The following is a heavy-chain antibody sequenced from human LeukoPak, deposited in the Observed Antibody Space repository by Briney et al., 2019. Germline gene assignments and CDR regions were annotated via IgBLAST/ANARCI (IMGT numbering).Heavy chain of an antibody. CDR1: GGIFSNHA. J-gene: IGHJ4*02. Sequence: SVKVSCKASGGIFSNHAVTWVRQAPGQGLEWMGRIIPMIGTAKYAQKFQGRVTMTEDTSTDTAYMELSSLRSEDTAVYYCARASSGFISSPPLYDYWGQGTLVTVSS. CDR3: ARASSGFISSPPLYDY. CDR2: IIPMIGTA. V-gene: IGHV1-69*04. D-gene: IGHD6-19*01.